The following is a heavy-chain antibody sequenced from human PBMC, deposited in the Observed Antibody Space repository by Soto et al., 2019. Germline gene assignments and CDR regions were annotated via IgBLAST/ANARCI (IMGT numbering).Heavy chain of an antibody. CDR3: ARLGVCSGGSCYSDSDY. J-gene: IGHJ4*02. CDR2: IYYSGST. CDR1: GGSISSGGYY. Sequence: QVQLQESSPGLVKPSQTLSLTCTVSGGSISSGGYYWSWIRQHPGKGLEWIGYIYYSGSTYYNPSLKSRVTISVDTSKNQFSLKLSSVTAADTAVYYCARLGVCSGGSCYSDSDYWGQGTLVTVSS. V-gene: IGHV4-31*03. D-gene: IGHD2-15*01.